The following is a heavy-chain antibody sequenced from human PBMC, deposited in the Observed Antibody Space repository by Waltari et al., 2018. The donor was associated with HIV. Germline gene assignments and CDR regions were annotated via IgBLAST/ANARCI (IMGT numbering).Heavy chain of an antibody. J-gene: IGHJ4*02. CDR3: VGGVTGSVFDY. D-gene: IGHD1-20*01. V-gene: IGHV3-72*01. Sequence: EVHLVESGGGLVQPGGSLRLSCAASGFTFSAHYMDWVRQAPGKGLEWVARIRNRTNGYTTEYVASVRGRFIISRDDSKNSLYLQMNSLRTEDTAVYFCVGGVTGSVFDYWGQGTLVTVSS. CDR2: IRNRTNGYTT. CDR1: GFTFSAHY.